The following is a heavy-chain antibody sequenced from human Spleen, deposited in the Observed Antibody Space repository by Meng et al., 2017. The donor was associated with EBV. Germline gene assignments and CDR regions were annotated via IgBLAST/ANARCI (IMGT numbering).Heavy chain of an antibody. J-gene: IGHJ4*02. CDR1: GGPFDGYS. CDR3: ATWWGKGYY. V-gene: IGHV4-34*01. Sequence: QVEAQQWGAGLWKPSETLSLTCDVYGGPFDGYSWTWIRQPPGKGLEWIGEINHSGNTNYNPSLKSRVTISVDTSKRQFSLKLTSMTAADTAVYYCATWWGKGYYWGQETLVTVSS. D-gene: IGHD2-8*02. CDR2: INHSGNT.